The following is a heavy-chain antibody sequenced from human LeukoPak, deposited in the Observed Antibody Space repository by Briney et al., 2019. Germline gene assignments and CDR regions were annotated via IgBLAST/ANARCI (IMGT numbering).Heavy chain of an antibody. D-gene: IGHD1-26*01. Sequence: SETLSLTCAVSGGSISSFYWSWVRQPPGKGLEWVGYISYGGGTTYNPSLKRRVSMSVDTSKNQFSLKVTSVTAADTAVYYCAKRQGPESGSYDYFDPWGQGTLVTVSS. CDR3: AKRQGPESGSYDYFDP. J-gene: IGHJ5*02. CDR2: ISYGGGT. V-gene: IGHV4-59*08. CDR1: GGSISSFY.